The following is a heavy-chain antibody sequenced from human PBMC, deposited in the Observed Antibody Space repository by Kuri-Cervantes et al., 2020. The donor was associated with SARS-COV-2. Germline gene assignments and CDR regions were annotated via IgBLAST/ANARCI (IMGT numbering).Heavy chain of an antibody. V-gene: IGHV3-21*01. CDR3: ARDLEYSSSHFDY. CDR1: GFTFSSYS. CDR2: ISSSSSYI. J-gene: IGHJ4*02. Sequence: GESLKISCAASGFTFSSYSMNWVRQAPGKGLEWVSSISSSSSYIYYADSVKGRFTISRDNAKNSLYLQMNSLRAEDTAVYYCARDLEYSSSHFDYWGRGTLVNVSS. D-gene: IGHD6-6*01.